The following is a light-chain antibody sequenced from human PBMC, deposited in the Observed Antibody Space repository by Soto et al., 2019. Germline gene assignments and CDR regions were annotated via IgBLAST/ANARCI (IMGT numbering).Light chain of an antibody. CDR3: AAWDDSLSGLWV. J-gene: IGLJ3*02. CDR2: SNN. CDR1: ISNIGRNW. V-gene: IGLV1-47*02. Sequence: QSFLTQPPSASGTPGQRFTISCSGSISNIGRNWVYWYQHLPGTAPKLLIYSNNVRPSGVPDRFSGSKSGTSASLAISGLRSEDEADYYCAAWDDSLSGLWVFGGGTQLTVL.